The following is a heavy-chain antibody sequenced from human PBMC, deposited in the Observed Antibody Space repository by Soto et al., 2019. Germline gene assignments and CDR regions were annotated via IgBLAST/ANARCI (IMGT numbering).Heavy chain of an antibody. V-gene: IGHV1-3*01. CDR2: INAGNGNT. CDR3: ASGRDCSGGSCYPKYGEYVY. Sequence: GASVKVSCKASGYTFTSYAMHWVRQAPGQRLEWMGWINAGNGNTKYSQKFQGRVTITRDTSASTAYMELSSLRSEDTAVYYCASGRDCSGGSCYPKYGEYVYWGQGTLVTVSS. D-gene: IGHD2-15*01. J-gene: IGHJ4*02. CDR1: GYTFTSYA.